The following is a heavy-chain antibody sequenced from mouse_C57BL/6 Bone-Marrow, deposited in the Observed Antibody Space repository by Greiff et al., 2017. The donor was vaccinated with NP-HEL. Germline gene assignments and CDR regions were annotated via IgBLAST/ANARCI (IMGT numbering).Heavy chain of an antibody. CDR2: INPSNGGT. Sequence: QVQLQQPGTELVKPGASVKLSCKASGYTFTSYWMHWVKQRPGQGLEWIGNINPSNGGTNYNEKFKSKATLTVDKSSSTAYMQLSSLTSEDSAVYYFRFYYGSSRYYYAMDYWGQGTSVTVSS. V-gene: IGHV1-53*01. CDR1: GYTFTSYW. D-gene: IGHD1-1*01. CDR3: RFYYGSSRYYYAMDY. J-gene: IGHJ4*01.